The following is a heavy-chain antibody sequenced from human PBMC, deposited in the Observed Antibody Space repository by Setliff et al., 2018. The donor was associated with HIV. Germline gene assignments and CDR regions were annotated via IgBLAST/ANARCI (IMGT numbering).Heavy chain of an antibody. V-gene: IGHV1-2*04. CDR3: ARQGAAADGFDP. Sequence: ASVKVSCKASGYTFTSYDINWVRQAPGQGLEWMGWINPDSGSTNYAQKFQGWVTMTRDTSITTAYMELSRLTSDDTAVYYCARQGAAADGFDPWGQGTLVTVSS. D-gene: IGHD6-13*01. CDR2: INPDSGST. CDR1: GYTFTSYD. J-gene: IGHJ5*02.